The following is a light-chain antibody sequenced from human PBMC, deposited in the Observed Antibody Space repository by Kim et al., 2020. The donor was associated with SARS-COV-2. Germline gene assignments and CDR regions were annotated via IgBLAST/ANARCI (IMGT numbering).Light chain of an antibody. CDR3: QQSYSTQYT. CDR2: AAS. CDR1: QSISSY. V-gene: IGKV1-39*01. J-gene: IGKJ2*01. Sequence: DIQMTHSPSSLSASVGDRVTITCRASQSISSYLNWYQQKPGKAPKLLIYAASSLQSGVPSRFSGSGSGTDFTLTISSLQPEDFATHYCQQSYSTQYTFGQGTKLEIK.